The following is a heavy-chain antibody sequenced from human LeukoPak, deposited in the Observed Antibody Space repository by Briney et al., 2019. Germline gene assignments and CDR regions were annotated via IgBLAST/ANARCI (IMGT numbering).Heavy chain of an antibody. CDR3: ARGSLLRYFDCYMDV. J-gene: IGHJ6*03. V-gene: IGHV1-46*01. CDR2: INPSGTST. Sequence: ASVKVSCKASGYSFTSYYMHWVRQAPGQGLEWMGLINPSGTSTTYAQKFQGRVTMTRDMFTSTDYTELSSLRSEDTAVYYCARGSLLRYFDCYMDVWGKGTTVTISS. CDR1: GYSFTSYY. D-gene: IGHD3-9*01.